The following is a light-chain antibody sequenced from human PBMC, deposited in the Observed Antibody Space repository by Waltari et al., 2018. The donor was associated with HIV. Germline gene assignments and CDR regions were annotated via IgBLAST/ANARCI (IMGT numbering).Light chain of an antibody. CDR1: SLRNYY. CDR3: NSRDSNSNQP. V-gene: IGLV3-19*01. CDR2: GNN. J-gene: IGLJ1*01. Sequence: SSELTQDPDVSVALGQTVTITCQGNSLRNYYASWYQQKPGQAPLLVLYGNNNRPSGIPGRFSGSYSVYTASLTITGAQAEDEADYYCNSRDSNSNQPFGPGTKVTVL.